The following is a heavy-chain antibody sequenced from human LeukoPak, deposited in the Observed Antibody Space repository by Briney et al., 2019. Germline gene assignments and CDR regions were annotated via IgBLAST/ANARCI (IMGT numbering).Heavy chain of an antibody. CDR3: ARDLSSRGYTYGTPAFTFDI. Sequence: TGGSLRLSCAASGFTFSTYSISWVRQAPGKGLEWVSYISSDSSTIYYADSLKGRFTISRDNAKNSLSLLMNSLRAEDTAVYYCARDLSSRGYTYGTPAFTFDIWGQGTMVTVSS. CDR2: ISSDSSTI. D-gene: IGHD5-18*01. CDR1: GFTFSTYS. J-gene: IGHJ3*02. V-gene: IGHV3-48*01.